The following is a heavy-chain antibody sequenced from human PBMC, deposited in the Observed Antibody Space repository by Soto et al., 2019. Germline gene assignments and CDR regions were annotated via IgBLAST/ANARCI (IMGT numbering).Heavy chain of an antibody. V-gene: IGHV1-69*01. J-gene: IGHJ6*02. D-gene: IGHD2-15*01. CDR3: ARGQSGCSGGSCYSLYGMDV. Sequence: QVQLVQSGAEVKKPGSSVKVSCKASGGTFSSYAISWVRQAPGQGLEWMGGIIPIFGTANYAQKFQGIVTITADESTSTDYMELSSLRSEDTAVYYCARGQSGCSGGSCYSLYGMDVWGQGTTVTVSS. CDR1: GGTFSSYA. CDR2: IIPIFGTA.